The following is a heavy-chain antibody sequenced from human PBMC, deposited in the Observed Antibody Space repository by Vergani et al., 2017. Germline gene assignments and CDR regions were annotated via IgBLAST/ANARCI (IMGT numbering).Heavy chain of an antibody. Sequence: EVQLVESGGGLVQPGRSLRLSCAASGFTFSSYAMSWVRQAPGRGLEWVSAISGSGGSTYYADSVKGRFTISRENSKNTLYLQMNSLRAEDTAVYYCASTPRYSYGEDAFDIWGQGTMVTVSS. J-gene: IGHJ3*02. CDR3: ASTPRYSYGEDAFDI. V-gene: IGHV3-23*04. CDR2: ISGSGGST. D-gene: IGHD5-18*01. CDR1: GFTFSSYA.